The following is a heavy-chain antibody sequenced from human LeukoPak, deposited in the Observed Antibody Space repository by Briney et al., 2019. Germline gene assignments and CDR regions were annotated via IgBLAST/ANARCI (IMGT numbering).Heavy chain of an antibody. D-gene: IGHD4-17*01. CDR1: GGTFSSDA. CDR3: ARVSPPLAVTTYYFYYYMDV. Sequence: PSVKVSCKASGGTFSSDAISGVRQAPGQGLEWMGGIIPIFGTANYAQKFQGRVTITTDESTSTAYMELSSLRSEDTAVYYCARVSPPLAVTTYYFYYYMDVWGKGTTVTVSS. CDR2: IIPIFGTA. J-gene: IGHJ6*03. V-gene: IGHV1-69*05.